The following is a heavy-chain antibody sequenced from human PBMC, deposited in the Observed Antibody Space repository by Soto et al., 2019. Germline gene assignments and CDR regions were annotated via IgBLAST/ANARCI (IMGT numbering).Heavy chain of an antibody. CDR1: GGSFSGYD. J-gene: IGHJ4*02. D-gene: IGHD2-2*01. Sequence: PSETLSLTCAVYGGSFSGYDWSWIRQPPGKGLEWIGEINHSGSTNYNLSLKSRVTISVDTSKNQFSLKLSSVTAADTAVYYCARDIVVVPAAYFDYWGQGTLVTVSS. CDR3: ARDIVVVPAAYFDY. CDR2: INHSGST. V-gene: IGHV4-34*01.